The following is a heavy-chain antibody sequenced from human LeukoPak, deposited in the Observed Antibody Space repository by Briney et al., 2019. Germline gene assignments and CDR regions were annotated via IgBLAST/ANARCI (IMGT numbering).Heavy chain of an antibody. Sequence: GGSLRLSCAASGFTFTSYWMSWVRQAPGKGLVWVSRINTDGSSTSYADSVKGRFTISRDNSKNTLYLQMNSLRAEDTAVYYCAKNGRPPVYYYYGMDVWGQGTTVTVSS. D-gene: IGHD1-1*01. J-gene: IGHJ6*02. CDR2: INTDGSST. CDR3: AKNGRPPVYYYYGMDV. V-gene: IGHV3-74*01. CDR1: GFTFTSYW.